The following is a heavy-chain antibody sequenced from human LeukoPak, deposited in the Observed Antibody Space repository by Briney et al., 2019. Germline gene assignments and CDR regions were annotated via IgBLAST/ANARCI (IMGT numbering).Heavy chain of an antibody. CDR2: IYHSGST. CDR3: ARRRRPSHYFDY. V-gene: IGHV4-30-2*01. Sequence: SQTLSLTCAVSGGSISSGGYAWSWIRQPPGKGLEWIGYIYHSGSTYYNPSLKSRVTISVDRSKNQFSLKLSSVTAADTAVYYCARRRRPSHYFDYWGQGTLVTVSS. D-gene: IGHD6-25*01. CDR1: GGSISSGGYA. J-gene: IGHJ4*02.